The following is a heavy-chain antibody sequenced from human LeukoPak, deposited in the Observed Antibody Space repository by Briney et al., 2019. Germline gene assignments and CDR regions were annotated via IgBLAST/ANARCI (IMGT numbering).Heavy chain of an antibody. CDR2: ISSGGLTI. CDR1: GFTFSTYT. Sequence: GGSLRLSCVAPGFTFSTYTFNWVRQAPGKGLEWLSYISSGGLTIFYADSVKGRFTISRDNTKNAIYLDMTNLRAEDTAVYYCARDFDYGDYIDFWGQGTLVAVSS. CDR3: ARDFDYGDYIDF. J-gene: IGHJ4*02. V-gene: IGHV3-48*04. D-gene: IGHD4/OR15-4a*01.